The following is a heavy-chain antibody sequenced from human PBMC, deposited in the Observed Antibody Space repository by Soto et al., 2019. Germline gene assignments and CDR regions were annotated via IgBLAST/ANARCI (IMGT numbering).Heavy chain of an antibody. Sequence: QITLNESGPTQVKPRQTLTLTCTFSGFSLTTSGVGVGWIRQSPGKAPEWLALIYWDDDKRYSPSLKSSRTITKDTSKNQVVLTMADLDPADTATYYCAHRVLRTVFGLVTTTAIYFDFWCQGTPVAVSS. CDR2: IYWDDDK. J-gene: IGHJ4*02. D-gene: IGHD3-3*01. CDR1: GFSLTTSGVG. V-gene: IGHV2-5*02. CDR3: AHRVLRTVFGLVTTTAIYFDF.